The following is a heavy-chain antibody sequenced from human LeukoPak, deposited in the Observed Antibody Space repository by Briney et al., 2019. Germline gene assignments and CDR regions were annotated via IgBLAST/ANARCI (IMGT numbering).Heavy chain of an antibody. D-gene: IGHD1-26*01. CDR2: VHYSGST. CDR3: AKGGSYYDGDY. Sequence: PSETLSLTCTVSGASMSIYYWTWIRQVPGKGLEWIGNVHYSGSTRYNPSLMGRATISIDTSKNTFSLKVTSMTAADTAVYFCAKGGSYYDGDYWGQGTLVTVSS. J-gene: IGHJ4*02. CDR1: GASMSIYY. V-gene: IGHV4-59*03.